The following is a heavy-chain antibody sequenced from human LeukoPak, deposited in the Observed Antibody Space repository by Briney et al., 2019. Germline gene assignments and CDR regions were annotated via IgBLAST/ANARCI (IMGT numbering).Heavy chain of an antibody. CDR2: ISWDGGST. J-gene: IGHJ6*03. Sequence: GGSLRLSCAASGFTFDDYTMHWVRQAPGKGLEWVSLISWDGGSTYYADSVKGRFTISRDNSKNSLYLQMNSLRTEDTALYYCAKGPRSSSWPYYYYMDVWGKGTTVTISS. V-gene: IGHV3-43*01. CDR1: GFTFDDYT. CDR3: AKGPRSSSWPYYYYMDV. D-gene: IGHD6-13*01.